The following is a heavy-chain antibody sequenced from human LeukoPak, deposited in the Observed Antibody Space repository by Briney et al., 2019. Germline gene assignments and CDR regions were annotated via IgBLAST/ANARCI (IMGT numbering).Heavy chain of an antibody. CDR2: ISGSGGST. Sequence: GGSLRLSCAASGFTFSSYAMSWVRQAPGKGLEWVSAISGSGGSTYYADSVKGRFTISRDNSKNTLYLQMNSLRAEDTAVYYCARYSSSWYVYDYWGQGTLVTVSS. CDR3: ARYSSSWYVYDY. V-gene: IGHV3-23*01. D-gene: IGHD6-13*01. CDR1: GFTFSSYA. J-gene: IGHJ4*02.